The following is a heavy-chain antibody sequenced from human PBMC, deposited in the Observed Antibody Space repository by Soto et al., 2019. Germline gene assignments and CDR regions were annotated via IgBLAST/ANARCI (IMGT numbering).Heavy chain of an antibody. D-gene: IGHD5-18*01. V-gene: IGHV4-30-4*01. CDR3: ARGKAMGGLAY. CDR1: DGSSSGGGYY. Sequence: MLSLGWPVADGSSSGGGYYWSRNHQPPGKGLEWIGYIYYSGSTYYNPSLKSRVTISVDTSKNQFSLKLSSVTAADTAVYYCARGKAMGGLAYRGQGTLVPVSS. CDR2: IYYSGST. J-gene: IGHJ4*02.